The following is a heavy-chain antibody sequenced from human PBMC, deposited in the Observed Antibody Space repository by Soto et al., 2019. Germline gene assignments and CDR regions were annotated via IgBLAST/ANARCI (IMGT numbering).Heavy chain of an antibody. V-gene: IGHV4-59*08. CDR2: IYYSGST. Sequence: SETLSLTCTVSGGSISSYYWSWIRQPPGKGLEWIGYIYYSGSTNYNPSLKSRVTISVDTSKNQFSLKLSPVTAADTAVYYCARALVGAWFDPWGQGTLVTVSS. CDR1: GGSISSYY. CDR3: ARALVGAWFDP. D-gene: IGHD4-17*01. J-gene: IGHJ5*02.